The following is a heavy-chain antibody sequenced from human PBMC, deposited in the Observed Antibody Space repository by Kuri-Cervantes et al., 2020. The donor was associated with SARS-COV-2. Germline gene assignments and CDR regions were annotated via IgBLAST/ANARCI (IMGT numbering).Heavy chain of an antibody. Sequence: GGSLRLSCTASGFNFGTTDMHWVRQTPGKGLEWVAVISDDGKKKKCVASGKGRFTISRDNSQNTLYLQVKSLKSEDTAMYYCAKDRFGVHDFWGQGTLVTVSS. J-gene: IGHJ4*02. V-gene: IGHV3-30*18. CDR2: ISDDGKKK. D-gene: IGHD2-8*01. CDR3: AKDRFGVHDF. CDR1: GFNFGTTD.